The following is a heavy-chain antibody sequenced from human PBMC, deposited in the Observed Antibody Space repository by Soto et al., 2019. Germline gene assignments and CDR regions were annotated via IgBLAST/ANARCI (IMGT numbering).Heavy chain of an antibody. J-gene: IGHJ6*02. CDR1: GYSISSGYY. Sequence: PSEPLSLTCAVSGYSISSGYYWGWIRQSPGKGLEWIGSIYHSGCTYYNPPLKSRVIISVDTSKNQFSLKLSSVTAADTAVYYCARLAPIAAADGMDVWGQGTTVTVSS. CDR3: ARLAPIAAADGMDV. CDR2: IYHSGCT. V-gene: IGHV4-38-2*01. D-gene: IGHD6-13*01.